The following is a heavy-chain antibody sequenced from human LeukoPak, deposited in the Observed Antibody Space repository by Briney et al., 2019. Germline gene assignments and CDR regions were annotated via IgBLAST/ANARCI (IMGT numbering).Heavy chain of an antibody. Sequence: GRSLRLSCAASGFKFYDYAMQWVRQGPGKGLQWVSYISWNSDSIQYADSVKGRFTVSRDNAKNSLYLEMNSLRAEDTALYFCAKATTYYYDSMGYYPDSFDICGQGTPVMVSS. J-gene: IGHJ3*02. CDR2: ISWNSDSI. D-gene: IGHD3-22*01. CDR1: GFKFYDYA. V-gene: IGHV3-9*01. CDR3: AKATTYYYDSMGYYPDSFDI.